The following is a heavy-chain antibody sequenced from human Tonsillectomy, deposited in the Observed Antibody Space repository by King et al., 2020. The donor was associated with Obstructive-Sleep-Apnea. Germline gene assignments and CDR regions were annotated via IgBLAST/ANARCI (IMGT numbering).Heavy chain of an antibody. V-gene: IGHV3-30*02. Sequence: VQLVESGGGVVQPGGSLRLSCAASGFTFSSYDIHWVRQTPGKGLEWVAFIRYDGSEKYYADSVQGRFTISRDNSKNTLYLQLNSLRAEDTAVYYCARNDMITFGGPMIDYWGQGTLVTVSS. CDR3: ARNDMITFGGPMIDY. D-gene: IGHD3-16*01. CDR2: IRYDGSEK. CDR1: GFTFSSYD. J-gene: IGHJ4*02.